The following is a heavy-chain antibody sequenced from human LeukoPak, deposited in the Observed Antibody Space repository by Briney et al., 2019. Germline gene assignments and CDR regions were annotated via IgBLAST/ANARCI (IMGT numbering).Heavy chain of an antibody. J-gene: IGHJ4*02. Sequence: ASVKVSCKASGYTFTGYYMHWVRQAPGQGLEWMGWINPNSGGTNYAQKFQGRVTMTRDTSISTAYMELSRLRSDDAAVYYCARDLEGDCSSTSCFPNWGQGTLVTVSS. CDR1: GYTFTGYY. CDR3: ARDLEGDCSSTSCFPN. D-gene: IGHD2-2*01. V-gene: IGHV1-2*02. CDR2: INPNSGGT.